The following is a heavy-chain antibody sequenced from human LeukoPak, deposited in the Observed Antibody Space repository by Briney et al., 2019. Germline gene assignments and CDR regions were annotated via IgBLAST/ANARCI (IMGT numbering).Heavy chain of an antibody. Sequence: ASVKVSCKTSGYSFTTYGTNWVRQAPGQGLEWMGWITAYNGNTNYAHKFQGRFTMTTDTYTRAVYMELRGLKSNDTAVYYCARGVSNRWADFWGQGTLVTVSS. CDR2: ITAYNGNT. CDR3: ARGVSNRWADF. J-gene: IGHJ4*02. D-gene: IGHD2/OR15-2a*01. V-gene: IGHV1-18*01. CDR1: GYSFTTYG.